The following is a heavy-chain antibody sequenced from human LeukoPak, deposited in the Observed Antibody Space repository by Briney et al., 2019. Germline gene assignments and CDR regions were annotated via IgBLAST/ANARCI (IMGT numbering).Heavy chain of an antibody. Sequence: ASVKVSCKASGYTFTSYYMHWVRQAPGQGLEWMGIINPSGGSTSYAQKFQGRVTMTRDMSTSTVYMELSSLRSEDTAVYYCARVRHYYGSGSPLGYWGQGTLVTVPS. D-gene: IGHD3-10*01. CDR3: ARVRHYYGSGSPLGY. J-gene: IGHJ4*02. CDR2: INPSGGST. CDR1: GYTFTSYY. V-gene: IGHV1-46*01.